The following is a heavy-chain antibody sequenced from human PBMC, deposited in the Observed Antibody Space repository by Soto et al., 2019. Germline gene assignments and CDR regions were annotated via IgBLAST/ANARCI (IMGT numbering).Heavy chain of an antibody. Sequence: EVQLVESGGGLVQPGGSLRLSCAASGFTFSSYSMNWVRQAPGKGLEGVSYISSSSSTIYYADSVKGRFTISRDNAKDSLYLQMNSLRDEDTAVYYCARDRYYDSSGTDYAGDYWGQGTLVTVSS. J-gene: IGHJ4*02. D-gene: IGHD3-22*01. CDR2: ISSSSSTI. V-gene: IGHV3-48*02. CDR3: ARDRYYDSSGTDYAGDY. CDR1: GFTFSSYS.